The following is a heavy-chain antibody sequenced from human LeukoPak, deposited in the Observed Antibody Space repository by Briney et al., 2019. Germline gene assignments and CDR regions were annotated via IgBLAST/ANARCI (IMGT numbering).Heavy chain of an antibody. Sequence: GGSLRLSCAASGFTFSNYAMSWVRQAPGKGREWVSSISDRGGSTYYADSVKGRFTISRDSSKNTLYLQLNSLRAEDTAVYYCAKKAYYFDYWGQGTLVTVSS. CDR1: GFTFSNYA. CDR2: ISDRGGST. J-gene: IGHJ4*02. CDR3: AKKAYYFDY. V-gene: IGHV3-23*01.